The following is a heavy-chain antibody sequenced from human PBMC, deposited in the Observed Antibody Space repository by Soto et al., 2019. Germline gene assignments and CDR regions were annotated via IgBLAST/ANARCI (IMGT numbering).Heavy chain of an antibody. CDR3: ARGGADGFQRLHGEDNWYFDL. CDR2: INAGNGNT. V-gene: IGHV1-3*01. CDR1: GYTFTSYA. D-gene: IGHD3-10*01. J-gene: IGHJ2*01. Sequence: ASVKVSCKASGYTFTSYAMHWVRQAPGQRLEWMGWINAGNGNTKYSQKFQGRVTITRDTSASTAYMELSSLRSEDTAVYYCARGGADGFQRLHGEDNWYFDLWGRGTLVTVSS.